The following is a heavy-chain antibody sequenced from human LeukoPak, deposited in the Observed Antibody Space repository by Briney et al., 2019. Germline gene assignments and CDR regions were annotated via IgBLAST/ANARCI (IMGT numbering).Heavy chain of an antibody. D-gene: IGHD3/OR15-3a*01. J-gene: IGHJ4*02. CDR2: IFWNDDE. V-gene: IGHV2-5*01. CDR3: AHSMIYVAPRVFDY. Sequence: ESGPTLVNPTQTLTLTCTFSGFSLSTSGVGVGWVRQPPGKALEWLALIFWNDDEFYSPSLKTRLTITKDTSKNQVVLTMISVDPVDTATYHCAHSMIYVAPRVFDYWGPGTLVTVSS. CDR1: GFSLSTSGVG.